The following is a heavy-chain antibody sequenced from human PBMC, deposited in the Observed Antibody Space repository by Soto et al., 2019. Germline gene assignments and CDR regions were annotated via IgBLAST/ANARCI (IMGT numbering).Heavy chain of an antibody. Sequence: QVQLVESGGGVVQPGRSLRLSCAASGFTFSSYGMHWVRQAPGKGLEWVAVIWYDGSNKYYADSVKGRFTISGDNSKNTLYLQMNSLRAEDTAVYYCARDLGNGDYVFGEYFQHWGQGTLVTVSS. V-gene: IGHV3-33*01. D-gene: IGHD4-17*01. CDR1: GFTFSSYG. J-gene: IGHJ1*01. CDR2: IWYDGSNK. CDR3: ARDLGNGDYVFGEYFQH.